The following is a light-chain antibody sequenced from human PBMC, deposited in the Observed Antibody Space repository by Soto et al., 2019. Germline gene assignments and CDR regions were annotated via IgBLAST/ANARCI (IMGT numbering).Light chain of an antibody. CDR2: DVT. CDR3: CSYAGNYSFV. V-gene: IGLV2-11*01. J-gene: IGLJ1*01. Sequence: QSALTQPRSVSGSPGQSVTIPCTGTTSDVGGYALVSWFQQYPGEAPKLLISDVTKRPSGVPDRFSGSKSGNTASLTISGLLAEDESDYYCCSYAGNYSFVFGRGTKLTVL. CDR1: TSDVGGYAL.